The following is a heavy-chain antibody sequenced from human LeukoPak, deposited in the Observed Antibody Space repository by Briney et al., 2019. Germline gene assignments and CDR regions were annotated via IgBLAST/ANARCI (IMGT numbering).Heavy chain of an antibody. V-gene: IGHV4-39*07. D-gene: IGHD1-1*01. CDR1: GGSISSSSYY. CDR2: IYYSGST. CDR3: ARDHPGDGGTTVDY. Sequence: SETLSLTCTVSGGSISSSSYYWGWIRQPPGKGLEWIGSIYYSGSTYYNPSLKSRVTISVDTSKNQFSLKLSSVTAADTAVYYCARDHPGDGGTTVDYWGQGTLVTVSS. J-gene: IGHJ4*02.